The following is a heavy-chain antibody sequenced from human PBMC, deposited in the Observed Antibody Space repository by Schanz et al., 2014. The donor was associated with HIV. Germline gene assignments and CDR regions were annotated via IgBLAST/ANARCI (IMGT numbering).Heavy chain of an antibody. Sequence: EVQVLESGGDLVQPGGSLRLSCAASGLTLSSYGMSWVRQAPGKGLEWVSSISGGSGSTFYADSVKGRFTISRVNSKNTLYLQMNSLRAEDTAVYYCAAGITHPGAFDIWGQGTMVTVSP. J-gene: IGHJ3*02. V-gene: IGHV3-23*01. CDR3: AAGITHPGAFDI. CDR1: GLTLSSYG. D-gene: IGHD3-16*01. CDR2: ISGGSGST.